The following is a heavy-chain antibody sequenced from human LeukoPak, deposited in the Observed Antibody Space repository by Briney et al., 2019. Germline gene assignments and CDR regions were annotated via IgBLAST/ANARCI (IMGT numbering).Heavy chain of an antibody. CDR2: IIPIFGTA. D-gene: IGHD6-19*01. Sequence: PSASVKVSCKASGGTFSSYAISWVRQAPGQGLEWMGGIIPIFGTANYAQKFQGRVTITADKSTSTAYMELSSLRSEDTAVYYCARECRGSGFEYFRHWGQGTLVTVSS. V-gene: IGHV1-69*06. J-gene: IGHJ1*01. CDR1: GGTFSSYA. CDR3: ARECRGSGFEYFRH.